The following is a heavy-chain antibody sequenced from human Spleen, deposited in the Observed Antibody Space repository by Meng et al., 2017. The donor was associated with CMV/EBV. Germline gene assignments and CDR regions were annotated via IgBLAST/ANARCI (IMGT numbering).Heavy chain of an antibody. V-gene: IGHV1-2*02. J-gene: IGHJ6*02. CDR1: GDTFTSHY. CDR2: INPNSGGT. CDR3: ARCLKVSGIQLWPTIEERITMVRGVDYYYYGMDV. Sequence: ASVKVSCKASGDTFTSHYMHWVRQAPGQGLEWMGWINPNSGGTNYAQKFQGRVTMTRDTPISTAYMELSRLRSDDTAVYYCARCLKVSGIQLWPTIEERITMVRGVDYYYYGMDVWGQGTTVTVSS. D-gene: IGHD3-10*01.